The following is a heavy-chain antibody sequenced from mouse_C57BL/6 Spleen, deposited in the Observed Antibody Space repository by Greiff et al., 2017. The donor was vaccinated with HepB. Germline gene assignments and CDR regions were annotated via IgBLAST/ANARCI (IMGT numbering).Heavy chain of an antibody. CDR2: IDPSDSYT. J-gene: IGHJ4*01. CDR1: GYTFTSYW. Sequence: VQLQQPGAELVRPGTSVKLSCKASGYTFTSYWMHWVKQRPGQGLEWIGVIDPSDSYTNYNQKFKGKATLTVDTSSSTAYMQLSSLTSEDSAVYYCARRCTTVVSYYYAMDYWGQGTSVTVSS. V-gene: IGHV1-59*01. CDR3: ARRCTTVVSYYYAMDY. D-gene: IGHD1-1*01.